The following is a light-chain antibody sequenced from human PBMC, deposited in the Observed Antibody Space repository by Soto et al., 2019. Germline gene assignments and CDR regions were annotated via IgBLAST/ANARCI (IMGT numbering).Light chain of an antibody. CDR3: QQYSKWPIT. CDR1: QSVDIS. CDR2: GIS. J-gene: IGKJ5*01. Sequence: RVLPQSPATLSVSPGERVILSCRASQSVDISLAWYQQKPGQPPRLLIYGISTRATGIPARFSGSGSGTEFSLTISSLQSEDFAVYYCQQYSKWPITFGQGTRLEIK. V-gene: IGKV3-15*01.